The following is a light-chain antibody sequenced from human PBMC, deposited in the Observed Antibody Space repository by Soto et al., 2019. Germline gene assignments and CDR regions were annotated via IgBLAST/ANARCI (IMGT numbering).Light chain of an antibody. V-gene: IGKV1-39*01. J-gene: IGKJ4*01. CDR1: QSISSY. CDR3: QQSDSTLT. Sequence: DIQMPPSPYSLSASVGDRVTITCRASQSISSYLNWYQQKPGKAPKLLIYAASSLQSGVPSRFSGSGSGTDFTLTISSLQPEDFATYYCQQSDSTLTFGGGTKVDI. CDR2: AAS.